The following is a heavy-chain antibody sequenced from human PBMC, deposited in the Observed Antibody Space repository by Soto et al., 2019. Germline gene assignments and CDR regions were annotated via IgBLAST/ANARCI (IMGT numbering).Heavy chain of an antibody. J-gene: IGHJ4*02. D-gene: IGHD2-21*02. V-gene: IGHV1-3*01. CDR2: ISAYNGNT. Sequence: ASVKVSCKASGYTFTSYYMHWVRQAPGQGLEWMGRISAYNGNTKYSQKFQGRVTITRDTSASTAYMELSSLRSEDTAVYYCARSIVVVTALDYWGQGTLVTVSS. CDR1: GYTFTSYY. CDR3: ARSIVVVTALDY.